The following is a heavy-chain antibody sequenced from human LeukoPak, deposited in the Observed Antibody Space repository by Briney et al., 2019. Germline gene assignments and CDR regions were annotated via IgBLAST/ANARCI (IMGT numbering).Heavy chain of an antibody. CDR2: ISWNSGSL. J-gene: IGHJ4*02. CDR1: GFSFDDYA. V-gene: IGHV3-9*01. CDR3: AKETGWYWTHFDS. Sequence: GRSLRLSCAASGFSFDDYAMHWVRQAPGKGLEWVSGISWNSGSLDYAESVKGRFTISRDNAKNTLYLQMKSLGPEDTAFYYCAKETGWYWTHFDSWGQGTLVTVSS. D-gene: IGHD6-19*01.